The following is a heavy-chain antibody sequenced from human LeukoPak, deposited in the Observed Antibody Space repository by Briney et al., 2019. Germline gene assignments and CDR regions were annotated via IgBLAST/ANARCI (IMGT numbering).Heavy chain of an antibody. Sequence: ASVKVSCKASGGTFSSYAISWVRQAPGQGLEWMGGIIPIFGTANYAQKFQGRVTITTDESTSTAYMELSSLRSEDTAVYYCARAFLIRLPGGQPFDYWGQGALVTVSS. J-gene: IGHJ4*02. CDR1: GGTFSSYA. CDR3: ARAFLIRLPGGQPFDY. D-gene: IGHD1-14*01. V-gene: IGHV1-69*05. CDR2: IIPIFGTA.